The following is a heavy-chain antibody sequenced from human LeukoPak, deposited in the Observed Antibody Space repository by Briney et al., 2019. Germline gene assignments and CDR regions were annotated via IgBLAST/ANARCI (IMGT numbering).Heavy chain of an antibody. CDR1: GGTFSIYA. Sequence: SVKVSCKASGGTFSIYAISWVRQAPGQGLEWMGRIIPILGIANYAQKFQGRVTITADKSTSTAYMELSSLRSEDTAVYYCARSYDYGDYVTRGQHWGQGTLVTVSS. D-gene: IGHD4-17*01. CDR2: IIPILGIA. V-gene: IGHV1-69*04. CDR3: ARSYDYGDYVTRGQH. J-gene: IGHJ1*01.